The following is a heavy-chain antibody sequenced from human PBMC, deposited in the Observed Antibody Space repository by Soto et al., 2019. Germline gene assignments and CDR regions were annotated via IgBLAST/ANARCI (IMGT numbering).Heavy chain of an antibody. Sequence: SETLSLTCTVSGGSIRTYYWSWIRQPPGKGLEWIGYIYYTGGSPNYNPSLKSRVTISVDTSKNQFSLKLSSVTAADTAVYYCARDRLTTVPTGMDVWGQGTTVTVSS. D-gene: IGHD4-17*01. CDR1: GGSIRTYY. V-gene: IGHV4-59*01. J-gene: IGHJ6*02. CDR2: IYYTGGSP. CDR3: ARDRLTTVPTGMDV.